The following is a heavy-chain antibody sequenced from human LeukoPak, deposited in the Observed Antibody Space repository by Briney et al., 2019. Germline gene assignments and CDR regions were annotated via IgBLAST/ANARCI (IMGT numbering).Heavy chain of an antibody. J-gene: IGHJ4*02. CDR2: ITSGFTP. Sequence: GGSLRLSCAASGLIFSNDAMSWVRQAPGKGLEWVSGITSGFTPHYADSVKGRFTISRDNSKNTFHLQMNSLRAEDTAVYYCAKDYSDLRVADVFFEYWGQGTLVTVSS. CDR3: AKDYSDLRVADVFFEY. CDR1: GLIFSNDA. V-gene: IGHV3-23*01. D-gene: IGHD2-15*01.